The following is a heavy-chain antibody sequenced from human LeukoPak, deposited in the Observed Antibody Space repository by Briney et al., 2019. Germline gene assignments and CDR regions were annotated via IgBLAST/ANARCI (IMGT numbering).Heavy chain of an antibody. CDR3: ARGAEMATIYAFDI. J-gene: IGHJ3*02. Sequence: ASVKVSCKASGYTFTIHWVRQAPGQGLEWMGIINPSGGSTSYAQKLQGRVTMTTDTSTSTAYMELRSLRSDDTAVYYCARGAEMATIYAFDIWGQGTMVTVSS. CDR2: INPSGGST. D-gene: IGHD5-24*01. V-gene: IGHV1-46*01. CDR1: GYTFT.